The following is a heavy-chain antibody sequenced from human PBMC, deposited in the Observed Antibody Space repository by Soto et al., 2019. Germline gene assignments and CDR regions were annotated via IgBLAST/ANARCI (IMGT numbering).Heavy chain of an antibody. J-gene: IGHJ6*02. V-gene: IGHV1-69*02. CDR1: GGTFSSYT. CDR2: IIPILGIA. CDR3: ARFRGSYGMDV. Sequence: ASVKVSCKASGGTFSSYTISWVRHAPGQGGEWMGRIIPILGIANYAQKFQGRVTITADKSTSTAYMELSSLRSEDTAVYYCARFRGSYGMDVWGQGTTVTVSS.